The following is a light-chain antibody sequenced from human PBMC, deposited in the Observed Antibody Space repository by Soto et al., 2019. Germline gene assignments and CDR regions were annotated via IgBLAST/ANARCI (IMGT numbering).Light chain of an antibody. J-gene: IGKJ5*01. CDR3: QQSYTLPPT. Sequence: DIQMTQYPSSLSASVGDRVIITCQASQDISNYLNWYQQKPGKAPKLLIYASSSLQSGVPSRFSGSGSGTDFTLTISSLQPEDFATYYCQQSYTLPPTFGQGTLLEI. V-gene: IGKV1-39*01. CDR2: ASS. CDR1: QDISNY.